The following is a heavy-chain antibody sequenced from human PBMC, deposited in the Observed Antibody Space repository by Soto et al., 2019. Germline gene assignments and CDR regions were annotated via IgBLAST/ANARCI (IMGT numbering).Heavy chain of an antibody. CDR2: TNHSGST. CDR1: GGSFSGYY. CDR3: ARGLGFANRALDY. J-gene: IGHJ4*02. D-gene: IGHD3-10*01. Sequence: QVQLQQWGAGLLKPSETLSLTCAVYGGSFSGYYWSWIRQPPGKGLEWIGETNHSGSTNYNPSLTSRVPXSXDXXKSQIALNVKSVTAAATAVYYCARGLGFANRALDYWGQGTLVTVSS. V-gene: IGHV4-34*02.